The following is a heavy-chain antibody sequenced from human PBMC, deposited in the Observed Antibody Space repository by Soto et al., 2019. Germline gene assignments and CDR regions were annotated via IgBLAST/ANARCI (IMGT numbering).Heavy chain of an antibody. CDR2: IYYSGST. Sequence: QVQLQESGPGLVKPSQTLSLTCTVSGGSISSGDYYWSWIRQPPGKGLGWIGYIYYSGSTYYKPSLKSRVTISGDTSKNQFSLKLSSVTAADTAVYYCARAKGLLTVTTAWFDPWGQGTLVTVSS. CDR3: ARAKGLLTVTTAWFDP. J-gene: IGHJ5*02. CDR1: GGSISSGDYY. V-gene: IGHV4-30-4*01. D-gene: IGHD4-17*01.